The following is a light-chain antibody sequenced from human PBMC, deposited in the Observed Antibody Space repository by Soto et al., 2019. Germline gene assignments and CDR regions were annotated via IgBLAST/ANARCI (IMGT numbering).Light chain of an antibody. CDR1: QSINDDF. CDR2: VAS. Sequence: IVLTQSPGTLALSPGETDTLSCRASQSINDDFLAWYQQRPGQAPRLLIYVASFRATGIPDRFSGSGSGTEFTLTISRLEPEDSAVYFCQQYGRAPLTFGGGIKVEIK. V-gene: IGKV3-20*01. J-gene: IGKJ4*01. CDR3: QQYGRAPLT.